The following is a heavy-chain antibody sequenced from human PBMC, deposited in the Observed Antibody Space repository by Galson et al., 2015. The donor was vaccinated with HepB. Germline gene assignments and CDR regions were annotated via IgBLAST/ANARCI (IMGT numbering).Heavy chain of an antibody. J-gene: IGHJ5*02. CDR1: GYTFTSYA. CDR3: ARAVVAATRTFLWFDP. Sequence: SVKVSCKASGYTFTSYAMHWVRQAPGQRLEWMGWINAGNGNTKYSQKFQGRVTITRDTSASTAYMELSSLRSEDTAVYYCARAVVAATRTFLWFDPWGQGTLVTVSS. V-gene: IGHV1-3*01. CDR2: INAGNGNT. D-gene: IGHD2-15*01.